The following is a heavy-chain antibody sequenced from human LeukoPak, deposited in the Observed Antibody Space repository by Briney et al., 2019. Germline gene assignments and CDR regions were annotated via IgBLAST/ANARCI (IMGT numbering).Heavy chain of an antibody. Sequence: SDTLSLTCTVSGGSISSYYWSWIRQPAGKGLEWIGRIYTSGSTNYNPSLKSRVTMSVDTSKNQFSLKLSSVTAADTAVYYCARGYSSGWYLPRGAFDIWGQGTMVTVSS. CDR1: GGSISSYY. CDR3: ARGYSSGWYLPRGAFDI. V-gene: IGHV4-4*07. CDR2: IYTSGST. J-gene: IGHJ3*02. D-gene: IGHD6-19*01.